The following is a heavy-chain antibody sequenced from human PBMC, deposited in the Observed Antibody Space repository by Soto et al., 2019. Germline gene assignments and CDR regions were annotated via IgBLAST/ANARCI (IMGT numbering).Heavy chain of an antibody. D-gene: IGHD1-7*01. V-gene: IGHV4-59*01. J-gene: IGHJ4*02. CDR3: ARRYGTTFDY. CDR2: IYYSGST. Sequence: QVQLQESGPGLVKPSETLSLTCIVSGGSISSYYWSWIRQPPGKGLEWIGYIYYSGSTNYNPSLKSSVTISVDASKNQCSLKLSSVTAADTAVYYCARRYGTTFDYWGQGTLVTVSS. CDR1: GGSISSYY.